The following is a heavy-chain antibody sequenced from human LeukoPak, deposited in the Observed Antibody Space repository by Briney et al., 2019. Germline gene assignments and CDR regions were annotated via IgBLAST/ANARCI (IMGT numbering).Heavy chain of an antibody. J-gene: IGHJ6*03. CDR2: IYTSGST. Sequence: SETLSLTCGVYGGSFSGYYWSWIRQPAGKGLEWIGRIYTSGSTNYNPSLKSRVTMSVDTSKNQFSLKLSSVTAADTAVYYCARDRRLPASPLDGAANYYYYMDVWGKGTTVTVSS. V-gene: IGHV4-4*07. CDR1: GGSFSGYY. CDR3: ARDRRLPASPLDGAANYYYYMDV. D-gene: IGHD3-16*01.